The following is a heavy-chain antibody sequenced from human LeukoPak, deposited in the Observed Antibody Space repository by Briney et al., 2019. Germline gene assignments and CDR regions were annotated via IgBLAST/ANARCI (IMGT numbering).Heavy chain of an antibody. D-gene: IGHD3-9*01. Sequence: GASVKVSCKASGYTFTSYGISWVRQAPGQGLEWMGWISAYNGNTNYAQKLQGRVTMTTDTSTSTAYMELRSLRSDDTAVYYCASGPFDLRYYYYHMDVWGKGTTVTVSS. J-gene: IGHJ6*03. CDR2: ISAYNGNT. CDR3: ASGPFDLRYYYYHMDV. V-gene: IGHV1-18*01. CDR1: GYTFTSYG.